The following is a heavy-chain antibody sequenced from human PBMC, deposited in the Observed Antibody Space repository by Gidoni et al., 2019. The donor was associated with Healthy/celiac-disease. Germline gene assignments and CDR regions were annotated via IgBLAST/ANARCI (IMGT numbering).Heavy chain of an antibody. D-gene: IGHD1-7*01. Sequence: QVQLVESGGGLFKPGGSLRLSCAASGFTFRDYYMSWIRQAPGKGLEWVSYISSSGSTIYYADSVKGRFTISRDNAKNSLYLQMNSLRAEDTAVYYCARVLSRRFLAPGITGTNDYWGQGTLVTVSS. V-gene: IGHV3-11*01. CDR2: ISSSGSTI. CDR3: ARVLSRRFLAPGITGTNDY. J-gene: IGHJ4*02. CDR1: GFTFRDYY.